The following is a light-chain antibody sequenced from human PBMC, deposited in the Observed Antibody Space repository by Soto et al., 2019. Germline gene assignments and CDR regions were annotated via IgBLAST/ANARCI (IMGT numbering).Light chain of an antibody. CDR3: SSFTSSNTVV. Sequence: QSALTQPASVSGSPGQSITISCTGTSSDVGGYNYVSWYQQHPGKVPKLMIYDVSNRPSGVSNRFSGSKSGNTASLTISGVQAEDEADYYCSSFTSSNTVVFGGGTKVTVL. CDR1: SSDVGGYNY. J-gene: IGLJ2*01. CDR2: DVS. V-gene: IGLV2-14*01.